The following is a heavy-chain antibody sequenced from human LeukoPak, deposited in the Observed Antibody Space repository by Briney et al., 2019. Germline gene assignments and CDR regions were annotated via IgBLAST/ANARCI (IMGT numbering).Heavy chain of an antibody. CDR2: ISGSGGST. Sequence: PGGSLRLSCAASGFTFSSYAMSWVRQAPGKGLEWVSAISGSGGSTYYADSVKGRFTISRDNSKNTLYLQMNSLRAEDTAVYYCAKDHPTSYDFWSGYSFYYYFDYWGQGTLVTVSS. D-gene: IGHD3-3*01. V-gene: IGHV3-23*01. CDR3: AKDHPTSYDFWSGYSFYYYFDY. CDR1: GFTFSSYA. J-gene: IGHJ4*02.